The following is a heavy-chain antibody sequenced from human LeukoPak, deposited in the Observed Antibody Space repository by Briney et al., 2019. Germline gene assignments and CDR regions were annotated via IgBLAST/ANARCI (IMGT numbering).Heavy chain of an antibody. J-gene: IGHJ4*02. CDR2: IKQDGSEE. V-gene: IGHV3-7*01. D-gene: IGHD6-6*01. CDR3: TRESPYSARGQPSDY. CDR1: GFTFSDYW. Sequence: PGGSLRLSCAASGFTFSDYWMSWVRQAPGKGLEWVATIKQDGSEEYYVDSVKGRFTISRNNAKNSLYLQMNSLRTEDTAVYYCTRESPYSARGQPSDYWGQGTLVTVSS.